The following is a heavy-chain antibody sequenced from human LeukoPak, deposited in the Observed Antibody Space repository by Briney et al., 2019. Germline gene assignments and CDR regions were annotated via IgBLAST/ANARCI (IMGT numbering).Heavy chain of an antibody. J-gene: IGHJ3*02. D-gene: IGHD3-10*01. CDR2: IYSGGST. CDR3: AKDQWWFGELHAFDI. V-gene: IGHV3-23*03. CDR1: GFTFSNYA. Sequence: GGSLRLSCAASGFTFSNYAMSWVRQAPGKGLEWVSVIYSGGSTYYADSVKGRFTISRDNSKNTLSLQMNRLRAEDTAVYYCAKDQWWFGELHAFDIWGQGTMVTVSS.